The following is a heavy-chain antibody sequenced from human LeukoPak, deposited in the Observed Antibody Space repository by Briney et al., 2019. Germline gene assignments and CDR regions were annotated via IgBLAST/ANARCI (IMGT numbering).Heavy chain of an antibody. CDR1: GGSISSGSYY. Sequence: SQTLSLTCTVSGGSISSGSYYWRWLRQPAGTGLEWIGRIYTSGSTNYNPSLKSRVTISVDTSKNQFSLKLSSVTAADTAVYYCARASRYYYDSSGWSSGYFDYWGQGTLVTVSS. D-gene: IGHD3-22*01. V-gene: IGHV4-61*02. CDR2: IYTSGST. CDR3: ARASRYYYDSSGWSSGYFDY. J-gene: IGHJ4*02.